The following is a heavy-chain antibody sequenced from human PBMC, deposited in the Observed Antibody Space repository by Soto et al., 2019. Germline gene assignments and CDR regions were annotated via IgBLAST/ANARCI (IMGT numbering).Heavy chain of an antibody. J-gene: IGHJ4*02. CDR2: ISSSGSTI. D-gene: IGHD6-13*01. CDR1: GGSFSDYY. V-gene: IGHV3-11*01. Sequence: QVQLQQWGAGLLKPSETLSLTCAVYGGSFSDYYMSWIRQAPGKGLEWVSYISSSGSTIYYADSVKGRFTISRDNAKNSLYLQMNSLRAEDTAVYYCAREMGIAAAGHFDYWGQGTLVTVSS. CDR3: AREMGIAAAGHFDY.